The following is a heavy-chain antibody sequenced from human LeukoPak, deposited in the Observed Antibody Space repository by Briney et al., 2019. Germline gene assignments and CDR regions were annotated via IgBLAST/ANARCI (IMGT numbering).Heavy chain of an antibody. J-gene: IGHJ4*02. CDR2: ISSSGRSI. D-gene: IGHD5-12*01. CDR3: AKEDIAGNGFPFDS. Sequence: GGSLILSCAASGFTFNIYEMNWVRQAPGKGPEWISYISSSGRSIYYADSVKGRFTISRDNAKNSVYLQINSLRVEDTAIYYCAKEDIAGNGFPFDSWGQGTMVTVSS. V-gene: IGHV3-48*03. CDR1: GFTFNIYE.